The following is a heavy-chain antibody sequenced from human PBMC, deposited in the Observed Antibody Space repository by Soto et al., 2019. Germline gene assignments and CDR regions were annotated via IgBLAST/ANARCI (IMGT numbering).Heavy chain of an antibody. CDR2: IYYSGST. CDR1: GGSISSYS. CDR3: ARQSTGYCSSTSCPFDY. D-gene: IGHD2-2*01. J-gene: IGHJ4*02. Sequence: SETLSLTCTLSGGSISSYSWNWIRQPPGKGLEWIGYIYYSGSTNYNPSLKSRVTISVDTSKNQFSLKLSSVTAADTAVYYCARQSTGYCSSTSCPFDYWGLGTVVTVSS. V-gene: IGHV4-59*08.